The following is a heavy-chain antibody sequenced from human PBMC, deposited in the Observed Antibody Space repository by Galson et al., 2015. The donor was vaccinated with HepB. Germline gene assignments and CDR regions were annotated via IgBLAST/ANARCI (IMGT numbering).Heavy chain of an antibody. CDR1: GFTFSSYE. CDR2: ITGSDNTI. D-gene: IGHD5-18*01. V-gene: IGHV3-48*03. J-gene: IGHJ4*02. CDR3: ARGLIVNTAMIAFDY. Sequence: SLRLSCAASGFTFSSYEMNWVRQAPGKGLEWVSYITGSDNTIFYAYSVKGRFTISRDNTKNSLYLQMNSLRVEDTAVYYCARGLIVNTAMIAFDYWGQGALVTVSS.